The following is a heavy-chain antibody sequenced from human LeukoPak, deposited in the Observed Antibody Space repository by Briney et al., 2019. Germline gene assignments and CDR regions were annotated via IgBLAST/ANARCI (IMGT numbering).Heavy chain of an antibody. D-gene: IGHD3-22*01. CDR1: GGSISSYY. CDR3: AGASYDSSGVH. CDR2: IYYSGST. J-gene: IGHJ4*02. V-gene: IGHV4-59*01. Sequence: SETLSLTCTVSGGSISSYYWSWIRQPPGKGLEWIGYIYYSGSTNYNPSLKSRVTISVDTFKNQFSLKLSSVTAAETAVYYCAGASYDSSGVHWGQGTLVTVSS.